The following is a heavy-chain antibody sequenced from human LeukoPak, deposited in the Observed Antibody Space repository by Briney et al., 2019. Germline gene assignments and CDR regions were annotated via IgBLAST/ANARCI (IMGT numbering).Heavy chain of an antibody. Sequence: SETLSLTCTVFGGSISSYYWTWIRQPPGKGLEWIGYIYYSGSTNYNPSLQSRVTISVDTSKNQFSLKLSSVTAADTAVYYCAREGEYSYGWGHYYYYMDVWGKGTTVTVSS. CDR3: AREGEYSYGWGHYYYYMDV. V-gene: IGHV4-59*01. J-gene: IGHJ6*03. CDR1: GGSISSYY. D-gene: IGHD5-18*01. CDR2: IYYSGST.